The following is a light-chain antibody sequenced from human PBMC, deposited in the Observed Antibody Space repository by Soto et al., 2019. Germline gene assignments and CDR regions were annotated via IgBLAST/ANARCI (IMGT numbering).Light chain of an antibody. CDR2: DAS. CDR3: QQYDSYST. CDR1: QSINSL. V-gene: IGKV1-5*01. Sequence: DIQMTQSPSTLSASVGDSVTITCRASQSINSLVAWYQQYPGKAPKLLIYDASSLQNGVPSRFSGSRSGTGFTLTITSLQPDDFATYYCQQYDSYSTFGQGTKLEI. J-gene: IGKJ2*01.